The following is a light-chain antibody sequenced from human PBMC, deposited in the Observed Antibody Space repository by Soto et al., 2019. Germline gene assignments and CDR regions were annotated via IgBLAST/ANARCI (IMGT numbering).Light chain of an antibody. V-gene: IGLV2-14*01. Sequence: QSALTQPASVSGSPGQSITISCTGTSSDVGGYNYVSWYQQHPGKAPKLMIYEVSNRPSGVSNRFSGSKSANTASLTISGLQAEDEAVYYCSSYTSSSTVVFGGGTKLTVL. CDR2: EVS. CDR3: SSYTSSSTVV. CDR1: SSDVGGYNY. J-gene: IGLJ2*01.